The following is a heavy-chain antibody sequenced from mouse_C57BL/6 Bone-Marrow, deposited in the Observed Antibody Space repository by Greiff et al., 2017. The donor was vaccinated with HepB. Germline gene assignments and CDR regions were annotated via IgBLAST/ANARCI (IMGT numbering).Heavy chain of an antibody. V-gene: IGHV5-15*01. Sequence: EVKLMESGGGLVQPGGSLKLSCAASGFTFSDYGMAWVRQAPRKGPEWVAFISNLAYSIYYADTVTGRFTISRENAKNTLYLEMSSLRSEDTAMYYCARHGNYVDYYAMDYWGQGTSVTVSS. D-gene: IGHD2-1*01. CDR2: ISNLAYSI. J-gene: IGHJ4*01. CDR1: GFTFSDYG. CDR3: ARHGNYVDYYAMDY.